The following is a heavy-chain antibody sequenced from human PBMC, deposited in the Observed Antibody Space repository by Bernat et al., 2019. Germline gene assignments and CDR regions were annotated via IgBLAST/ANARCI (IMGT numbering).Heavy chain of an antibody. CDR2: INHSGSA. V-gene: IGHV4-34*02. CDR1: GGSFSGHY. D-gene: IGHD4-17*01. J-gene: IGHJ4*02. Sequence: QVQQQQWGAGLLKPSETLSLTCAVYGGSFSGHYCNWIRQPPGKGLEWIGEINHSGSATYNASLKSRVTMSVDTSKKQFSLRLSSVTAADTAVYYCAQVMTAVTTWVDFWGEGTLVTVST. CDR3: AQVMTAVTTWVDF.